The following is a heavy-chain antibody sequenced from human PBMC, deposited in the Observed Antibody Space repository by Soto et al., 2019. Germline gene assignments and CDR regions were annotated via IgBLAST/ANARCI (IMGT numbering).Heavy chain of an antibody. J-gene: IGHJ6*02. Sequence: QVQLVESGGGVVQPGGSLGLSCTTSGSTSNTYGMHWVRKAPGKGREWVAIIWSDGSNKYYADSVKGRFTISRDNSKNTLYLQMNSLRAEDTALYYCARSDCTGAYCYSWPFNYGVDVWGQGTTVTVSS. V-gene: IGHV3-33*01. CDR2: IWSDGSNK. CDR3: ARSDCTGAYCYSWPFNYGVDV. D-gene: IGHD2-15*01. CDR1: GSTSNTYG.